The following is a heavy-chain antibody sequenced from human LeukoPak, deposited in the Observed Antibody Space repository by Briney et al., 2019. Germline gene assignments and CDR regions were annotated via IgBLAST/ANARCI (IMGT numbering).Heavy chain of an antibody. CDR1: GYTFTSYG. CDR2: ISAYNGNT. J-gene: IGHJ5*02. CDR3: ARDHYYYDSSGYYGGAYNWFDL. Sequence: ASVKASRKASGYTFTSYGISWVRQAPGQGLEWMGWISAYNGNTNYAQKLQGRVTMTTDTSTSTAYMELRSLRSDDTAVYYCARDHYYYDSSGYYGGAYNWFDLWGQGTLVTVSS. D-gene: IGHD3-22*01. V-gene: IGHV1-18*01.